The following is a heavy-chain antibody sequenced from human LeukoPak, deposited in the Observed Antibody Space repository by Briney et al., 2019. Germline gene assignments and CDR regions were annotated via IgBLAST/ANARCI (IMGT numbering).Heavy chain of an antibody. CDR2: ISWNSGSI. D-gene: IGHD1-26*01. Sequence: PGGSLRLSCVGSGFTFTTYWMSWVRQAPGKGLEWVSGISWNSGSIGYADSVKGRFTISRDNAKNSLYLQMNSLRAEDMALYYCAKGSGSHGYGAFDIWGQGTMVTVSS. V-gene: IGHV3-9*03. CDR1: GFTFTTYW. CDR3: AKGSGSHGYGAFDI. J-gene: IGHJ3*02.